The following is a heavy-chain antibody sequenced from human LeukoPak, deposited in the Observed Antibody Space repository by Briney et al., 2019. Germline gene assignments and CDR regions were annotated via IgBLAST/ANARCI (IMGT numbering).Heavy chain of an antibody. J-gene: IGHJ4*02. V-gene: IGHV3-53*01. D-gene: IGHD2-2*01. CDR2: IYSDGRT. CDR1: GFTVSNKY. Sequence: PGGSLRLSCAASGFTVSNKYMTWVRQAPGKGLEWVSLIYSDGRTYYADSVKGRCTISRDNSKNTLYLQMNSLRAEDTAVYYCAKDRFGCSSTSCYGNDYWGQGTLVTVSS. CDR3: AKDRFGCSSTSCYGNDY.